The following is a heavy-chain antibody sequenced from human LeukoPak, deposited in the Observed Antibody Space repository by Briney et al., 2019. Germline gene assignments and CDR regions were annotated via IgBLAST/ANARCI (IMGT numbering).Heavy chain of an antibody. V-gene: IGHV4-34*01. CDR1: GGSFSGYY. J-gene: IGHJ4*02. CDR2: INHSGST. Sequence: SETLSLTCAVYGGSFSGYYWSWIRQPPGKGLEWIGEINHSGSTNYNPSLKGRVTISVDTSKNQFSLKLSSVAAADTAVYYCARWGSGWSYFDYWGQGTLVTVSS. D-gene: IGHD6-19*01. CDR3: ARWGSGWSYFDY.